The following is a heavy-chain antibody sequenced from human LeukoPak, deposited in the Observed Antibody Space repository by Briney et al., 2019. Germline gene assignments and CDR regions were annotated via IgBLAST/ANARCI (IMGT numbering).Heavy chain of an antibody. CDR1: GFTVSSNY. V-gene: IGHV3-53*01. J-gene: IGHJ4*02. CDR3: ARWYFDY. Sequence: TGGSPRLSCAASGFTVSSNYLSWVRQAPGKGLEWVSVIYSGGSTYYADSVKGRFTISRDNSKNTLYLQMNSLRSEYTAVYYCARWYFDYWGQGTLVNVSS. CDR2: IYSGGST.